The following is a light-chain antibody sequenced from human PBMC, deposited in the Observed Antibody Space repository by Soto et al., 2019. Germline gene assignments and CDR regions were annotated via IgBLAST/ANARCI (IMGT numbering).Light chain of an antibody. J-gene: IGLJ2*01. Sequence: QSALTQPASVSGSPGQSITISCTGTSSDIGTYDYVSWYQHHPGNAPKLMIYEVTNRPSGVSDRFSGSKSGKTASLTISGLQAEDEADYYCSSYTTPTTPVVFGGGTQLTVL. CDR3: SSYTTPTTPVV. CDR2: EVT. CDR1: SSDIGTYDY. V-gene: IGLV2-14*01.